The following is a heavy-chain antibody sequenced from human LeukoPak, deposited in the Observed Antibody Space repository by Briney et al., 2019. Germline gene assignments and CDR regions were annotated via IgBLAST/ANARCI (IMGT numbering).Heavy chain of an antibody. CDR2: IYYSGST. V-gene: IGHV4-31*03. J-gene: IGHJ4*02. D-gene: IGHD3-10*01. CDR1: GGSISSGGYY. CDR3: ARGGAYGSGTFDY. Sequence: PQTLSLTCTVSGGSISSGGYYWSWIRQHPGKGLEWIGYIYYSGSTYYNPSLKSRVTISVDTSKNQFSLKLSSVTAADTAVYYCARGGAYGSGTFDYWGQGTLVTVSS.